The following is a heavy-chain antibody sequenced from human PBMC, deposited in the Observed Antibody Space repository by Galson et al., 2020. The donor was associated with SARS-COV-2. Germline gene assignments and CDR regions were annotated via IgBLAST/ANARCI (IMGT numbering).Heavy chain of an antibody. CDR2: ISYEARNK. J-gene: IGHJ6*02. V-gene: IGHV3-30*04. CDR1: GITFSTYA. CDR3: ARDLADYGMDV. Sequence: GGSLRLSCAASGITFSTYAMHWVRQAPGKGLEWVAVISYEARNKCYADSVKGRFTISRDNSKNTLYLQMNSLRAEDTAVYYCARDLADYGMDVWGQGTTVTVSS.